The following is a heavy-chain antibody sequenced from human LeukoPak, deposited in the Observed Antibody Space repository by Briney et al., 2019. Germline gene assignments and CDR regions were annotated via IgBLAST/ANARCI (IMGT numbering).Heavy chain of an antibody. CDR2: INPDGTTK. CDR1: GFTFNNYW. Sequence: GGSLRLSCAASGFTFNNYWMTWVRQAPGMGLEWVANINPDGTTKFYADSVKGRFTISRDNTKNSLYLQMNTLRAEDTAVYYCATTREAAMETGGQGTMFTVSS. V-gene: IGHV3-7*01. D-gene: IGHD5-18*01. J-gene: IGHJ4*02. CDR3: ATTREAAMET.